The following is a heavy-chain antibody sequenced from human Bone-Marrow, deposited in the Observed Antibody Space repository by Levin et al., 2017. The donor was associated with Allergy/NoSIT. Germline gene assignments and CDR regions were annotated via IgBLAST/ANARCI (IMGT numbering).Heavy chain of an antibody. CDR1: GFTYA. J-gene: IGHJ4*02. CDR3: ATDRSVGTTLVHYFDY. D-gene: IGHD1-26*01. V-gene: IGHV3-48*02. Sequence: SGGSLRLSCAVSGFTYAMNWVRQAPGKGLEWVSYISGSSSNIQYADSVKGRFTTSRDNAKKSLYLQMNSLRDEDTAVYYCATDRSVGTTLVHYFDYWGQGTLVTVSS. CDR2: ISGSSSNI.